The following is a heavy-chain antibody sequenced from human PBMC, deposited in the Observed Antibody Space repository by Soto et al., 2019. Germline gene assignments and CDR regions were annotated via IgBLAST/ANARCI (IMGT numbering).Heavy chain of an antibody. J-gene: IGHJ4*02. Sequence: GVSLRLSCATSGFSFNDYAMYWVRQAPGQGLGWGALISSDGSPQFYLDNLRGRFTVSRDNSKNTRYLQMNSLKPEDTAVYYFSRGTSYPQSSGLHADYWGPGTVVTVSS. V-gene: IGHV3-30*03. CDR2: ISSDGSPQ. CDR1: GFSFNDYA. CDR3: SRGTSYPQSSGLHADY. D-gene: IGHD3-22*01.